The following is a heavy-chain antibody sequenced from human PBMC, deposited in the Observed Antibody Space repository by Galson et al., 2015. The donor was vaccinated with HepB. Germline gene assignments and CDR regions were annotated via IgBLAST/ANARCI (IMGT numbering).Heavy chain of an antibody. CDR1: GFTFSSYG. V-gene: IGHV3-30*18. D-gene: IGHD3-10*01. CDR3: AKSRGVLLWFGAFDY. Sequence: SLRLSCAASGFTFSSYGMHWVRQAPGKGLEWVAVISYDGSNKYYADSVKGRFTISRDNSKNTLYLQMNSLRAEDTAVYYCAKSRGVLLWFGAFDYWGQGTLVTVSS. CDR2: ISYDGSNK. J-gene: IGHJ4*02.